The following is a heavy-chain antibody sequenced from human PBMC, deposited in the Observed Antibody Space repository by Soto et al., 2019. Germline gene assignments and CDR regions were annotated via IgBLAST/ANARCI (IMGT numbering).Heavy chain of an antibody. CDR1: GDSVSSDITS. CDR3: ARGNALDV. Sequence: QGQLQQSGPGLVKPSQTLSLTCAISGDSVSSDITSWNWIRQAPSRGLEWLGRTYYGSKWFQDYAVSVKSRITINPDTSTNQLSLELNSITPEDTAVYDCARGNALDVWGQGTVVTVSS. CDR2: TYYGSKWFQ. D-gene: IGHD3-10*01. J-gene: IGHJ3*01. V-gene: IGHV6-1*01.